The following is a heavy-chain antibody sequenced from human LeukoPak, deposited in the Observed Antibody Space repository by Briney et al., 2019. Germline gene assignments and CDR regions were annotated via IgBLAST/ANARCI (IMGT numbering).Heavy chain of an antibody. V-gene: IGHV5-51*01. CDR1: GYSFMDYW. Sequence: GESLKISCKGSGYSFMDYWIGGVRQMPGKGPDWMGFIFPHDSNTKYSPSFHGQATITVNTSITTAYVQRSSLKASDTALYYCAGLGIKVCITTNCYASYFYYGMDLWGRDTTDRVSS. CDR2: IFPHDSNT. D-gene: IGHD2-2*01. CDR3: AGLGIKVCITTNCYASYFYYGMDL. J-gene: IGHJ6*02.